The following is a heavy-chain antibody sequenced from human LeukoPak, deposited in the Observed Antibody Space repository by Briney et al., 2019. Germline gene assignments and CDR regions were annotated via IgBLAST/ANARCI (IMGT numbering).Heavy chain of an antibody. CDR1: GFTFSSYW. J-gene: IGHJ4*02. V-gene: IGHV3-74*01. CDR2: ISPDGSNI. CDR3: VRGNYFDY. Sequence: GGSLRLSCAASGFTFSSYWMHWVRQAPGKGLVSVSLISPDGSNIRYADSAKGRFTISRDNAKNTLYLQTNSLRGEDTALYYCVRGNYFDYWGQGTLVTVSS. D-gene: IGHD3-16*01.